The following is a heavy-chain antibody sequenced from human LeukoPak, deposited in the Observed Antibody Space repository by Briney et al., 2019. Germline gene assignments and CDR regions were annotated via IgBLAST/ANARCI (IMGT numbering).Heavy chain of an antibody. CDR2: IKSKNDGGTT. D-gene: IGHD6-13*01. J-gene: IGHJ4*02. Sequence: GGSLRLSCAASGFTFSNAWMSWVRQAPGKGLEWVGRIKSKNDGGTTDYAAPVKGRFTISRDDSKNTLYLQMNSLKTEDTAVYYCTTDPDSSSWYFDYWGQGTLVTVSS. CDR1: GFTFSNAW. CDR3: TTDPDSSSWYFDY. V-gene: IGHV3-15*01.